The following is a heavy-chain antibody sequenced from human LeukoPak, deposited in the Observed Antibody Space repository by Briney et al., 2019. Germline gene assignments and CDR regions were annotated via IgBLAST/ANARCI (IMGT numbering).Heavy chain of an antibody. CDR1: GYPISSGYY. Sequence: SETLSLTCTVSGYPISSGYYWGWIRQPPGKGLEWIGGIYHRGSTYYNPSLKSRVTISVDTSKNQFSLKLSSVTAADTAVYYCARDRAPYGSEPFDPWGQGTLVTVSS. J-gene: IGHJ5*02. CDR3: ARDRAPYGSEPFDP. CDR2: IYHRGST. V-gene: IGHV4-38-2*02. D-gene: IGHD3-10*01.